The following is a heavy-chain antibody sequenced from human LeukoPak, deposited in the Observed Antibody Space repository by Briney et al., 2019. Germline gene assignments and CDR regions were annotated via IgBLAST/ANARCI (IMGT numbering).Heavy chain of an antibody. CDR3: ARDCSGTSCYVSKPFNY. V-gene: IGHV3-7*03. J-gene: IGHJ4*02. CDR1: GFTFSSYW. Sequence: GSLRLSCAASGFTFSSYWMSWVRQAPGKGLEWVANIKQDGSEKYYVDSVKGRFTISRDNAKNSLYLQMNSLRAEDTAVYYCARDCSGTSCYVSKPFNYWGQGILVTVSS. D-gene: IGHD2-2*01. CDR2: IKQDGSEK.